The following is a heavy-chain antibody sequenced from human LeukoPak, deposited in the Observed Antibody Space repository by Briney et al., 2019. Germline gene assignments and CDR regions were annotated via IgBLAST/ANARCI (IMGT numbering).Heavy chain of an antibody. V-gene: IGHV3-23*01. CDR1: GFTFSSYA. D-gene: IGHD2-2*01. Sequence: GGSLSLSCAASGFTFSSYAMSWVRQAPGKGLEWVSAISGSGGSTYYADSVKGRSSISRDNSKNTLYLQMNSLRAEDTAVYYCAKDPRYCSSTSCSNNWFDPWGQGTLVTVSS. J-gene: IGHJ5*02. CDR2: ISGSGGST. CDR3: AKDPRYCSSTSCSNNWFDP.